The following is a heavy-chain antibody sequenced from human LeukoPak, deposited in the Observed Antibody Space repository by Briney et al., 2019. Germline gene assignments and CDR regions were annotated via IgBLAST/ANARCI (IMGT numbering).Heavy chain of an antibody. J-gene: IGHJ4*02. CDR3: ASERAYLVGATYYFDY. D-gene: IGHD1-26*01. Sequence: GGSLRLSCAASGFTFSSYSMNWVRQAPGKGLEWVSSISSSSSYIYYADSVRGRFTISRDNSKNTLYLQMNSLRAEDTAVYYCASERAYLVGATYYFDYWGQGTLVTVSS. CDR2: ISSSSSYI. V-gene: IGHV3-21*01. CDR1: GFTFSSYS.